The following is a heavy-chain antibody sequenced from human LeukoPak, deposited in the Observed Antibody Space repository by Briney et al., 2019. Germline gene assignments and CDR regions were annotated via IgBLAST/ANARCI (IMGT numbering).Heavy chain of an antibody. CDR3: TTSRTFDY. CDR2: INTDASTT. CDR1: GFTFSSYW. D-gene: IGHD2-2*01. Sequence: PGGSLRLSCAASGFTFSSYWMHWVRQVPGKGLVWVSRINTDASTTTYADSVKGRFTISRDNGRNTLYLQMNSLRAEDTAVYYCTTSRTFDYWGQGTLVTVSS. V-gene: IGHV3-74*03. J-gene: IGHJ4*02.